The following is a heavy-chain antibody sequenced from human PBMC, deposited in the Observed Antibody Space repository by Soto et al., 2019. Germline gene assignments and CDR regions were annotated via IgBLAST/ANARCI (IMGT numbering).Heavy chain of an antibody. V-gene: IGHV1-18*01. D-gene: IGHD2-2*02. CDR1: GYSFTNYG. CDR3: ARDIVVVPAAIVWGEMFGHYYYGMDV. J-gene: IGHJ6*02. CDR2: INAGNGNT. Sequence: ASVKVSCKASGYSFTNYGISWVRQAPGQGLEWMGWINAGNGNTKYSQKLQGRVTITRDTSASTAYMELSSLRSDDTAVYYCARDIVVVPAAIVWGEMFGHYYYGMDVWGQGTTVTVSS.